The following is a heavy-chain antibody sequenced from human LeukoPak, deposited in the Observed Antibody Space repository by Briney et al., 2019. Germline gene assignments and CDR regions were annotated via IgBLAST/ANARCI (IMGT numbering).Heavy chain of an antibody. CDR1: EFIFSTYA. D-gene: IGHD6-19*01. CDR3: ARNDFGSGWLGDY. CDR2: IGSGGGGT. V-gene: IGHV3-23*01. Sequence: GQSMRLSSAAAEFIFSTYAMSGVRQAAGKVVELVSTIGSGGGGTYYADSTEGRSIFFRDTSKNTLFLQMNSLRVEDTAVYYCARNDFGSGWLGDYWGQGTLVTVFS. J-gene: IGHJ4*02.